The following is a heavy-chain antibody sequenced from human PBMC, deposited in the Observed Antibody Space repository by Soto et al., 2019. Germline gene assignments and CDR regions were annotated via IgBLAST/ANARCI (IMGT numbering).Heavy chain of an antibody. D-gene: IGHD1-1*01. CDR1: GLTISGKKY. Sequence: DVQLVESGGGLIQPGESLRLSCAAFGLTISGKKYVAWVRQAPGKGLEWVSALYDVDGSFYADSVTGRFTTSGDSSKTTVYLQMNDLRPDDTAVYYYATWHEREHAFDVWGQGTTVTISS. CDR2: LYDVDGS. J-gene: IGHJ3*01. CDR3: ATWHEREHAFDV. V-gene: IGHV3-53*01.